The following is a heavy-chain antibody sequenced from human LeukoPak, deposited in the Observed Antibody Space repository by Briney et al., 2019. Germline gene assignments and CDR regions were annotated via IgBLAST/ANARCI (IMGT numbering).Heavy chain of an antibody. Sequence: GRSLRLSCEGSGFTFDDYCMHWVRQAPGKGLEWVSGISWNDDSIVYADSVRGRFTISRDNAKNSLYLQMNSLRPEDTAFYYCAKDIIKVYYYDTSGSFGAFDIWGQGTLVTVSS. J-gene: IGHJ3*02. CDR3: AKDIIKVYYYDTSGSFGAFDI. D-gene: IGHD3-22*01. CDR1: GFTFDDYC. V-gene: IGHV3-9*01. CDR2: ISWNDDSI.